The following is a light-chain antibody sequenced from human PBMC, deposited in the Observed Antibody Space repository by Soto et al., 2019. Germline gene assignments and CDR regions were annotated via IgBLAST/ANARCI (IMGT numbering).Light chain of an antibody. Sequence: ASRLTLSPGSLSASTGDRVTSTCRASQSISSYLAWYQQKPRKDAKLLLYAAATLQSGVPSRFSGSGSGTDFTPTTSCRQSEDVATEYCQQHYSYPLTFGRGTKVDIK. CDR3: QQHYSYPLT. V-gene: IGKV1-8*01. J-gene: IGKJ4*01. CDR2: AAA. CDR1: QSISSY.